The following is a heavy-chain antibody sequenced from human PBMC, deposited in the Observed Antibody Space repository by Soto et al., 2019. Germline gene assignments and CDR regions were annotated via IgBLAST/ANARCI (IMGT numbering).Heavy chain of an antibody. CDR3: AREGSYSAYNFAHGIQLWSFDF. J-gene: IGHJ4*02. Sequence: SETLSLTCTVSGGSINTFYWSWVRQPAGKGLEWIGRIFSSGSTSFNPSLESRVAMSVDTSKNHFSLNLSSLTAADMAVYYCAREGSYSAYNFAHGIQLWSFDFWGQGSLVTV. CDR2: IFSSGST. D-gene: IGHD5-12*01. V-gene: IGHV4-4*07. CDR1: GGSINTFY.